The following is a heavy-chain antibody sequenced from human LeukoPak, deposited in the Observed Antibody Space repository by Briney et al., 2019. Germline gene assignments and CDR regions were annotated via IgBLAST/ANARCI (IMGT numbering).Heavy chain of an antibody. D-gene: IGHD1-20*01. V-gene: IGHV3-21*01. Sequence: GGSLRLSCAASGFTFSSYSVNWVRQAPGKGLEWVSSISSSSSYIYYADSVKSRFTISRDNAKNSLYLQMNSLRAEDTAVYYCARGNWNLDYWGQGTLVTVSS. CDR1: GFTFSSYS. CDR3: ARGNWNLDY. CDR2: ISSSSSYI. J-gene: IGHJ4*02.